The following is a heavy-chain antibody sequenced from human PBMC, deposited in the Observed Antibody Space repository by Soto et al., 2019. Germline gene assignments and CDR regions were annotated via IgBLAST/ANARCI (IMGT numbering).Heavy chain of an antibody. Sequence: VPLVESGGGLVQPGGSLRLSCAASEFTFSNYGMHWVRQAPGKGLEWVAVIWYDGSYKYYADSVKGRFTISRDNSRTTLHLQMNSLRAEDTAVYYCAKDEGRYTYGLRDCWGQGTLVTVSS. CDR2: IWYDGSYK. D-gene: IGHD5-18*01. CDR1: EFTFSNYG. J-gene: IGHJ4*02. V-gene: IGHV3-33*06. CDR3: AKDEGRYTYGLRDC.